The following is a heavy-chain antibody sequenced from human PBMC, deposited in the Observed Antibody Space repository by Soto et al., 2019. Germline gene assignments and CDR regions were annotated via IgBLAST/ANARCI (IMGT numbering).Heavy chain of an antibody. CDR2: IIPIFGTA. Sequence: SVKVSCKASGGTFSSYAISWVRQAPGQGLEWMGGIIPIFGTANYAQKLQGRVTMTTDTSTSTAYMELRSLRSDDTAVYYCARDHEWFDPWGQGTLVTVSS. CDR3: ARDHEWFDP. J-gene: IGHJ5*02. CDR1: GGTFSSYA. V-gene: IGHV1-69*05.